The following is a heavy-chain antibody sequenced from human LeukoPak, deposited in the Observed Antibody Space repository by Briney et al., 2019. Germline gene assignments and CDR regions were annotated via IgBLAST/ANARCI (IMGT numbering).Heavy chain of an antibody. CDR3: ARRGYCSSTSCGRVTTWFDP. V-gene: IGHV5-51*01. CDR2: IYPGDSDT. D-gene: IGHD2-2*01. Sequence: GESLKISCKGSGYTFTSYWIGWVRQVPGKGLEWMGIIYPGDSDTRYSPSFQGQVTISADKSISTAYLQWSGLKASDTAMYYCARRGYCSSTSCGRVTTWFDPWAREPWSPSPQ. J-gene: IGHJ5*02. CDR1: GYTFTSYW.